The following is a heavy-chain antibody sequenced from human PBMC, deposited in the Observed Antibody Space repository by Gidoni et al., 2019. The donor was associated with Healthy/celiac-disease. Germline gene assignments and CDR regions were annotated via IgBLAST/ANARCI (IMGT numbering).Heavy chain of an antibody. J-gene: IGHJ4*02. Sequence: QLQLQESGPGLVKPSETLSLTCTVSGGSISSSSYYWGWIRQPPGKGLEWIGSIYYSGSTYYNPSLKSRVTIPVDTSKNQFSLKLSSVTAADTAVYYCARGYSSSWYVDYWGQGTLVTVSS. CDR1: GGSISSSSYY. V-gene: IGHV4-39*01. CDR3: ARGYSSSWYVDY. D-gene: IGHD6-13*01. CDR2: IYYSGST.